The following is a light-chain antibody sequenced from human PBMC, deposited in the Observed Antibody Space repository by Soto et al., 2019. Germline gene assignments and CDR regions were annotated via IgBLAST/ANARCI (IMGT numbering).Light chain of an antibody. CDR1: ESIRTW. CDR2: AAS. Sequence: DIQMTQSPSTLSASIGDRVTITCRASESIRTWLAWYQQKPGKAPKLLIYAASSLQSGVPSRFSGSGSGTDFTLTISSLQPEDFATYYCQQSYSTPATFGQGTKVDIK. V-gene: IGKV1-39*01. CDR3: QQSYSTPAT. J-gene: IGKJ1*01.